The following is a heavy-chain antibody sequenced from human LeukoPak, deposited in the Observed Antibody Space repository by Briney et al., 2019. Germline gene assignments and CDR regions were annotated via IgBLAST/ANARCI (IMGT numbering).Heavy chain of an antibody. J-gene: IGHJ4*02. Sequence: GGSLRLSCEASGFTFSNYWMSWVRQAPGKGLEWVANIKEDGSAQYYVDSVRGRLIISRDNAKSSHFLHMNGLRDEDTAVYYCATIECNDGVCNSWGYDYWGQGILVTVSS. D-gene: IGHD3-16*01. CDR2: IKEDGSAQ. CDR3: ATIECNDGVCNSWGYDY. V-gene: IGHV3-7*01. CDR1: GFTFSNYW.